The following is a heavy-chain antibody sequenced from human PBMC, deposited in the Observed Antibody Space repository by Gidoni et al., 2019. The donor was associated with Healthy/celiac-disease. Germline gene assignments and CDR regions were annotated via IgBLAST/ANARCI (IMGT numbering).Heavy chain of an antibody. J-gene: IGHJ3*02. Sequence: EVQLVESGGGLVKPGGSLRLSCAASGFTFSSYSMNWVRQAPGKGRELVSSISSSSSYIYYADSVKGRFTISRDNAKNSRYLQMNSLRAEDTAVYYCARKAVHCTNGVCPKGLVDAFDIWGQGTMVTVSS. V-gene: IGHV3-21*01. CDR3: ARKAVHCTNGVCPKGLVDAFDI. CDR2: ISSSSSYI. CDR1: GFTFSSYS. D-gene: IGHD2-8*01.